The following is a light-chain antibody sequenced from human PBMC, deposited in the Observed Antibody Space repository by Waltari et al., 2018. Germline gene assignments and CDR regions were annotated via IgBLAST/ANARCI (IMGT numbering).Light chain of an antibody. CDR3: SSYTPSGTLV. V-gene: IGLV2-18*02. Sequence: QSALTQPPSVSGSPGQSVTISCSGTSSEVGTSNRVSWYQQPPGTAPNLIIFDLSSRPSGVPDRFSGSKSGSTASLTISGLQAEDEGDYYCSSYTPSGTLVFGGGTKLTVL. CDR1: SSEVGTSNR. CDR2: DLS. J-gene: IGLJ2*01.